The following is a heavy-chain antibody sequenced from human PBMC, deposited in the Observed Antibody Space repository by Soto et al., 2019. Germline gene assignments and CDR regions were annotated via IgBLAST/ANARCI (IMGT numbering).Heavy chain of an antibody. V-gene: IGHV3-74*01. CDR3: ATTASSGRDWYFDL. CDR2: INSDGGST. J-gene: IGHJ2*01. CDR1: GFTFSGYW. D-gene: IGHD6-19*01. Sequence: EVQLVESGGGLVQPGGSLRLSCAASGFTFSGYWMHWVRQAPGKGLVWVSRINSDGGSTSYADSVKGRFTISRDNAKNTLYLQMNSLRAEDTAVYYCATTASSGRDWYFDLWGRGTLVTVSS.